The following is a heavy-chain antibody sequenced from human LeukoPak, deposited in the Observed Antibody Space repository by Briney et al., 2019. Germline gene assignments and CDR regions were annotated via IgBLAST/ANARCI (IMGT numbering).Heavy chain of an antibody. CDR3: AKDPIPDIVVVPAAKGGDDAFDI. J-gene: IGHJ3*02. V-gene: IGHV3-23*01. CDR1: GFTFSSYA. Sequence: GGSLRLSCAASGFTFSSYAMSWVRQAPGKGLEWVSAISGSGGSTYYADSVKGRFTISRENSKNTLYLQMNSLRAEDTAVYYCAKDPIPDIVVVPAAKGGDDAFDIWGQGTMVTVSS. CDR2: ISGSGGST. D-gene: IGHD2-2*01.